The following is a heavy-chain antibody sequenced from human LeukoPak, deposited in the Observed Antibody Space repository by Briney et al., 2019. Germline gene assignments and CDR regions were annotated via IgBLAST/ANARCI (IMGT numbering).Heavy chain of an antibody. CDR3: ARDAPLYSSSWPYYYYMDV. J-gene: IGHJ6*03. CDR1: GGSFSGYD. Sequence: PSETLSLTCAVYGGSFSGYDWSWIRQPPGKGLEWIGEIIHSGSTNYNPSLKSRVTISVDTSKNQFSLKLSSVTAADTAVFYCARDAPLYSSSWPYYYYMDVWGKGTTVTVSS. CDR2: IIHSGST. D-gene: IGHD6-13*01. V-gene: IGHV4-34*12.